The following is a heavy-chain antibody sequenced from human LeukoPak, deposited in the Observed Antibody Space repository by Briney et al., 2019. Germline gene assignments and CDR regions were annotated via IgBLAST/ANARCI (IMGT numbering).Heavy chain of an antibody. CDR1: GFTFSEYY. V-gene: IGHV3-11*01. CDR3: AREQTYYYDSSGYYLDY. J-gene: IGHJ4*02. Sequence: PGGSLRLSCAASGFTFSEYYMSWIRQAPGKGLEWVSYISSSGSTIYYADSVKGRFTISRDNAKNSLYLQMNSLRAEDTAVYYCAREQTYYYDSSGYYLDYWGQGTLVTVSS. CDR2: ISSSGSTI. D-gene: IGHD3-22*01.